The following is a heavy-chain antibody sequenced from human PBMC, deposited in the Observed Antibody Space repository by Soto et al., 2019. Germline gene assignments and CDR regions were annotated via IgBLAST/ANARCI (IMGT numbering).Heavy chain of an antibody. CDR3: AQAYKDNWLHYGFDI. CDR2: IYWYDDK. D-gene: IGHD1-1*01. V-gene: IGHV2-5*01. Sequence: QITLKESGPTLVQPTQTLTLTCTFSGFSLSTSGLGVRWIRQPPGKALEWLGIIYWYDDKPYSPSLRSRFTINKDTSKNQVFRTMTNMDPVDTSTYYFAQAYKDNWLHYGFDIWGQGTMVTVSS. CDR1: GFSLSTSGLG. J-gene: IGHJ3*02.